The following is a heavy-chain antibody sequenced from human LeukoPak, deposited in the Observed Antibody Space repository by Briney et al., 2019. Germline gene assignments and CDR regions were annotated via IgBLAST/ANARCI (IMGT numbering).Heavy chain of an antibody. CDR2: IYPGDSDT. V-gene: IGHV5-51*01. CDR3: ARSTVYCGGDCYPPLNWFDP. CDR1: GYSFTSYW. J-gene: IGHJ5*02. D-gene: IGHD2-21*02. Sequence: GESLKISCKSSGYSFTSYWIGWVRQMPGKGLEWMGIIYPGDSDTRYSPSFQGQVTISADKSISTAYLQWSSLKASDTAMYYCARSTVYCGGDCYPPLNWFDPWGQGTLVTVSS.